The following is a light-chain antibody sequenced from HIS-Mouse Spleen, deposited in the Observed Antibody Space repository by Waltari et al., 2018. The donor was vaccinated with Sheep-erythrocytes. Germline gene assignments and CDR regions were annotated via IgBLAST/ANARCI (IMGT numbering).Light chain of an antibody. CDR3: SSYAGSNNYV. J-gene: IGLJ1*01. V-gene: IGLV2-8*01. Sequence: QSALTQPPSASGSPGQSVTISCTGTSSDVGGYNYVSWYQQHPGKAPKLMIYEFSKRPYGVPGRFSGSKSGNTASLTVSGLQAEDEADYYCSSYAGSNNYVFGTGTKVTVL. CDR1: SSDVGGYNY. CDR2: EFS.